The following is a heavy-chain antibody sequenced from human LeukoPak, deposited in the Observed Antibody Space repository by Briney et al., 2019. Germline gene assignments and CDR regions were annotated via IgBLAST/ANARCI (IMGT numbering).Heavy chain of an antibody. CDR1: GFTFSSYS. Sequence: GGSLRLSCAASGFTFSSYSMNWVRQAPGKGLEWVSYISSSSSTIYYADSVKGRFTISRDNAKNSLYLQMNSLRAEDMALYYCAKDLRPMVTFSFDYWGQGTLVTVSS. V-gene: IGHV3-48*01. CDR2: ISSSSSTI. J-gene: IGHJ4*02. CDR3: AKDLRPMVTFSFDY. D-gene: IGHD5-18*01.